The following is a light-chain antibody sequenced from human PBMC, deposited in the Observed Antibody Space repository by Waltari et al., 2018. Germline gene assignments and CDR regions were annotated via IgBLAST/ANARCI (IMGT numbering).Light chain of an antibody. V-gene: IGKV3-11*01. CDR3: HQRSNWPRT. Sequence: EIVLTQSTATLSLSPGERATLSCRASQCISSYLAWYQQKPGQAPRLLIYDASNRATGIPARFSGSGSGTDFTLTISSLEPEDFAVYYCHQRSNWPRTFGQGTKLEIK. J-gene: IGKJ2*01. CDR2: DAS. CDR1: QCISSY.